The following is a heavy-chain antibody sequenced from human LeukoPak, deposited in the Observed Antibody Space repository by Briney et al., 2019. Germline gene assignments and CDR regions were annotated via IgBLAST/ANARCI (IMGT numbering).Heavy chain of an antibody. J-gene: IGHJ4*02. D-gene: IGHD5-12*01. CDR1: GYTFTGYY. CDR2: INPNIGGT. Sequence: GASXKVSCKASGYTFTGYYMHWVRQAPGQGREWMGRINPNIGGTNYAQKFHGRVTMTSDTSISTAYMELSRLRSDDTAVYYCARRSYSGYDLGFDYWGQGTLVTVSS. V-gene: IGHV1-2*06. CDR3: ARRSYSGYDLGFDY.